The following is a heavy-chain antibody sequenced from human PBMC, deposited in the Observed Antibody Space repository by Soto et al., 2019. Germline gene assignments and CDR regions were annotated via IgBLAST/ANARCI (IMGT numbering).Heavy chain of an antibody. CDR2: IIPIFGTA. D-gene: IGHD3-10*01. CDR1: GGTFSSYA. V-gene: IGHV1-69*13. CDR3: AILMVRGDYGMDV. J-gene: IGHJ6*02. Sequence: ASVKVSCKASGGTFSSYAISRVRQAPGQGLEWMGGIIPIFGTANYAQKFQGRVTITADESTGTAYMELSSLRSEDTAVYYCAILMVRGDYGMDVWGQGTTVTVSS.